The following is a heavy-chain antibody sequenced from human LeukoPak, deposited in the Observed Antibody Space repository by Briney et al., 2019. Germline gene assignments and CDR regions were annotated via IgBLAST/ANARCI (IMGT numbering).Heavy chain of an antibody. J-gene: IGHJ6*03. Sequence: SETLSLTCGVSGGSFSGHYWTWLRQTPGKGLEWMGEINHGGVTNYNPSLKSRVSISIDTSTNEISLNMSSVTAADTGIYYCARGRNWQTFYHYYMDVWGKGATVTVS. CDR2: INHGGVT. V-gene: IGHV4-34*01. CDR3: ARGRNWQTFYHYYMDV. D-gene: IGHD1-14*01. CDR1: GGSFSGHY.